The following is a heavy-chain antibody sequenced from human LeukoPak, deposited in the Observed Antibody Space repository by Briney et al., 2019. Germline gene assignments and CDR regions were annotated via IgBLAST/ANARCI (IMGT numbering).Heavy chain of an antibody. Sequence: GGSLRLSCAASGFTFSSYAMSWVRQAPGKGLEWVSAISGSGGNTYYADSVKGRFTISRDNSKNTLYLQMNSLRAEETAVYYCAKVWVPGVKDYWGEGTLVTVSS. CDR1: GFTFSSYA. J-gene: IGHJ4*02. CDR3: AKVWVPGVKDY. V-gene: IGHV3-23*01. CDR2: ISGSGGNT. D-gene: IGHD4/OR15-4a*01.